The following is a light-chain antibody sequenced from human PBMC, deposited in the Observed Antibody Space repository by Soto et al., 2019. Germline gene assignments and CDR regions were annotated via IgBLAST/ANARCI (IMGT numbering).Light chain of an antibody. CDR3: QHYDNWPPLT. V-gene: IGKV3D-15*01. CDR2: GAS. Sequence: EVVVTQSPGTLSVSPGERANLSCRASQSVRSNLAWYQQKPGQPPRLLIYGASTRATGIPARFSGSGSGTEFTLTISSLQSEDFGVYYCQHYDNWPPLTFGGGTKVEMK. CDR1: QSVRSN. J-gene: IGKJ4*01.